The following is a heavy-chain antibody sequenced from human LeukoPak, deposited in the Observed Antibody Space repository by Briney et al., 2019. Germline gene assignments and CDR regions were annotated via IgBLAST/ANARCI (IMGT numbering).Heavy chain of an antibody. V-gene: IGHV3-23*01. CDR3: AKDRSWYDFDY. CDR2: ISGSGGRGTT. Sequence: GGSLRLSCAASGFTFSNFVMTWVRQAPGKGLERVSAISGSGGRGTTYYTDSVKGRFTISRDNSKNTLYLQMNSLRAEDTAVYYCAKDRSWYDFDYWGQGTLVTVSS. J-gene: IGHJ4*02. D-gene: IGHD6-13*01. CDR1: GFTFSNFV.